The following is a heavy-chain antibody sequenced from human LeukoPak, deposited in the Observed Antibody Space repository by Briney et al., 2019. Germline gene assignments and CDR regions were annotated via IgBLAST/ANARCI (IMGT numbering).Heavy chain of an antibody. D-gene: IGHD6-19*01. J-gene: IGHJ4*02. Sequence: PGGSLRLSCAASGFTFSSYSMNWVRQAPGKGLEWVSSISSSTIYIYYADSVKGRFTISRDNAKNSLYLQMNSLRAEDTAVYYCARGAYSSRWEVDYWGQGTLVTVSS. CDR3: ARGAYSSRWEVDY. CDR1: GFTFSSYS. CDR2: ISSSTIYI. V-gene: IGHV3-21*01.